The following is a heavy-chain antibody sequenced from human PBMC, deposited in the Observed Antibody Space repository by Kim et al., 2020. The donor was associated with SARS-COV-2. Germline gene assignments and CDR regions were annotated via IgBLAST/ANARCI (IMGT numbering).Heavy chain of an antibody. Sequence: GGSLRLSCAASGFTFSDYYMSWIRQAPGKGLEWVSYISSSGSTIYYADSVKGRFTISRDNAKNSLYLQMNSLRAEDTAVYYCARDAVDIVATELGNWFDPWGQGTLVTVSS. CDR3: ARDAVDIVATELGNWFDP. V-gene: IGHV3-11*01. CDR1: GFTFSDYY. CDR2: ISSSGSTI. D-gene: IGHD5-12*01. J-gene: IGHJ5*02.